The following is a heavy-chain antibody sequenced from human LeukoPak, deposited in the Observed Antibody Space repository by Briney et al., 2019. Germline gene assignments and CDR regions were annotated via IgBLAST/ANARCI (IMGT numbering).Heavy chain of an antibody. Sequence: PSETLSLTRVVSGGSISTGSYYWSWFRQPAGKGLEWIGRFFTRGSINYNFSLKSRLTLSVDTSKNQFSLNLTSVTAADTAVYFCARSAYCGGACYAEYYFDSWGPGTLVTVSS. V-gene: IGHV4-61*02. CDR3: ARSAYCGGACYAEYYFDS. CDR2: FFTRGSI. J-gene: IGHJ4*02. CDR1: GGSISTGSYY. D-gene: IGHD2-21*02.